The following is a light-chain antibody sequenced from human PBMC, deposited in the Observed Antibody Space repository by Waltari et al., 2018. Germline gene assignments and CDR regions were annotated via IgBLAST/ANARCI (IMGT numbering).Light chain of an antibody. V-gene: IGKV4-1*01. CDR1: QNLLYSSNNKNY. Sequence: DVVMTQSPDSLAASLGERPTINCTASQNLLYSSNNKNYLAWYQQKPGQPPKLLIYWASTRESGVPDRFSGSGSGTDFTLTISSLQAEDVAVYYCQQYYSTPPHTFGQGTKLEIK. CDR3: QQYYSTPPHT. J-gene: IGKJ2*01. CDR2: WAS.